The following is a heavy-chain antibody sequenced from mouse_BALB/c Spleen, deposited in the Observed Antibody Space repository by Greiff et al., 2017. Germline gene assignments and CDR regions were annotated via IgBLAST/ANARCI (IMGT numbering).Heavy chain of an antibody. Sequence: EVQLVESGGGLVQPGGSLKLSCAASGFTFSSYTMSWVRQTPEKRLEWVAYISNGGGSTYYPDTVKGRFTISRDNAKNTLYLQMSSLKSEDTAMYYCARGGDFWFAYWGQGTLVTVSA. V-gene: IGHV5-12-2*01. D-gene: IGHD3-3*01. CDR3: ARGGDFWFAY. J-gene: IGHJ3*01. CDR1: GFTFSSYT. CDR2: ISNGGGST.